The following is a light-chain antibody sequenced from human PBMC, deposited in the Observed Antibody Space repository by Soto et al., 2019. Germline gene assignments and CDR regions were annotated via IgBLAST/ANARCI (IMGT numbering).Light chain of an antibody. Sequence: QSVLTQPPSASGSPGESVTISCTGTSSDVGGYNYVSWYQQHPGKAPKLMISEVNKRPSGVPDRFSGSKSANTASLTVSGLQADDEADYYCSSYAGSNNLVFGGGTKLTVL. CDR2: EVN. CDR3: SSYAGSNNLV. V-gene: IGLV2-8*01. J-gene: IGLJ2*01. CDR1: SSDVGGYNY.